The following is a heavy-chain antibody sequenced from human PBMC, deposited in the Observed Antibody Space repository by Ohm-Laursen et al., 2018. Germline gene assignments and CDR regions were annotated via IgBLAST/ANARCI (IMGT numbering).Heavy chain of an antibody. CDR2: ISSTSTYI. D-gene: IGHD3-10*01. CDR3: ARGGWGFDY. J-gene: IGHJ4*02. CDR1: GFTFNSYS. V-gene: IGHV3-21*01. Sequence: SLRLSCAASGFTFNSYSINWVRQAPGKGLEWVSSISSTSTYIYYADSVKGRFTISRDNAKNSLYLQMNSLRVEDTAVYYCARGGWGFDYWGQGTLVTVSS.